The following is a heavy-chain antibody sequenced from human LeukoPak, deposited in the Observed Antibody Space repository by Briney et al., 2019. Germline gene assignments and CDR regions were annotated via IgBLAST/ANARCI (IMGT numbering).Heavy chain of an antibody. D-gene: IGHD6-6*01. J-gene: IGHJ6*03. CDR3: ATRASSSPDMDV. V-gene: IGHV1-69-2*01. CDR2: VDPEDGEK. Sequence: ASVKISCKVSGYTFTDYYMHWVQQAPGKGLEWMGLVDPEDGEKIYAEKFQGRVTITADTSTDTAYMERSSLRSEDTAVYYCATRASSSPDMDVWGKGTTVTVSS. CDR1: GYTFTDYY.